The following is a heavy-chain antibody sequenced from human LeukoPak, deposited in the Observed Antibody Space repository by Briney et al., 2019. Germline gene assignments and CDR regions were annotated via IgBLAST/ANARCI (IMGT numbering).Heavy chain of an antibody. Sequence: ASVKVSCKTSGFTFSTYDINWVRQATGQGLEWMGWMNPNSGNTGYAQKFQGRVTMTRNTSISTAYMELSSLRSEDTAVYYCARGYCSGGSCYDFDYWGQGTLVTVSS. CDR3: ARGYCSGGSCYDFDY. CDR1: GFTFSTYD. CDR2: MNPNSGNT. D-gene: IGHD2-15*01. J-gene: IGHJ4*02. V-gene: IGHV1-8*01.